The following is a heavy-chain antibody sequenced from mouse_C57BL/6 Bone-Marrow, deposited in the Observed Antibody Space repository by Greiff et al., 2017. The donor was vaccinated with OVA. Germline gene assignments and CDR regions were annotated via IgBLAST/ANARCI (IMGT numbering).Heavy chain of an antibody. D-gene: IGHD1-1*01. CDR2: IYPGGGST. CDR3: ASTYYCGSSFHWYFDV. J-gene: IGHJ1*03. V-gene: IGHV1-55*01. CDR1: GYTFTSYW. Sequence: VQLQQPGAELVKPGASVKMSCKASGYTFTSYWITWVKQRPGQGLEWIGDIYPGGGSTHYNEKFKSKATLTVDTSSSTAYMQLSSLTSEDSAVYYCASTYYCGSSFHWYFDVWGTGTTVTVSS.